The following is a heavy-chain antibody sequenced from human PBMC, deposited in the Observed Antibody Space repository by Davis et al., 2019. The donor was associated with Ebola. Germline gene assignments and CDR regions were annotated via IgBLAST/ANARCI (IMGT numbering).Heavy chain of an antibody. CDR2: IIPILGIA. Sequence: SVKVSCKASGGTFSSYAISWVRQAPGQGLEWMGRIIPILGIANYAQKFQGRVTITADKSTSTAYMELSSLRSEDTAVYYCARARVTTVSYYYYYGMDVWGQGTTVTVSS. CDR1: GGTFSSYA. J-gene: IGHJ6*02. D-gene: IGHD4-11*01. CDR3: ARARVTTVSYYYYYGMDV. V-gene: IGHV1-69*04.